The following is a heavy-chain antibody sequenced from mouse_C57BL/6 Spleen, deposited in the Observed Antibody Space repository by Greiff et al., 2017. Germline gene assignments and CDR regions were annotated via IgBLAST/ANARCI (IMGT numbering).Heavy chain of an antibody. V-gene: IGHV1-50*01. CDR2: IDPSDSYT. CDR3: ARYGGSSYAMDY. Sequence: QVQLQQSGAELVKPGASVKLSCKASGYTFTSYWMQWVKQRPGQGLEWIGEIDPSDSYTNYNQKFKGKATLTVDTSSSTAYMQLSSLTSEDSAVYYCARYGGSSYAMDYWGQGTSVTVSS. J-gene: IGHJ4*01. D-gene: IGHD1-1*01. CDR1: GYTFTSYW.